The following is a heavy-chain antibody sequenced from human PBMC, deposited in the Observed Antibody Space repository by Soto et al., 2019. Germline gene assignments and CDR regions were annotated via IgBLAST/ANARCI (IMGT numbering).Heavy chain of an antibody. CDR2: IDPDGGST. J-gene: IGHJ4*02. CDR3: ASLIGVDTLRDY. V-gene: IGHV1-46*01. Sequence: ASVKVSCKASGYSFTSYFMHWVRQAPGQGPEWMGIIDPDGGSTSYAQKFQGRVTMTTDTSTSTVYVELSSLRSEDTAVYYCASLIGVDTLRDYWGQGTLVTVSS. CDR1: GYSFTSYF. D-gene: IGHD3-3*01.